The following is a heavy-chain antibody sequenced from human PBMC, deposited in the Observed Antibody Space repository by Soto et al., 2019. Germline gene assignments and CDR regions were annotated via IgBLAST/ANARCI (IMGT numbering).Heavy chain of an antibody. CDR1: GVSISRGVYS. CDR3: ARSDGRY. Sequence: SETLSLTCAVSGVSISRGVYSWSWIRQPPGKGLEWIGYMYHSGSTYYNPSLKSRVTISIDRSKNQFSLKLSSVTAADTAVYYCARSDGRYWGQGTLVTVPQ. CDR2: MYHSGST. J-gene: IGHJ4*02. V-gene: IGHV4-30-2*02.